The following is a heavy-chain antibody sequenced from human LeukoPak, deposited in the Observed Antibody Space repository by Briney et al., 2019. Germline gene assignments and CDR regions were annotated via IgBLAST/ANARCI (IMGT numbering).Heavy chain of an antibody. CDR1: GYTFTSYG. V-gene: IGHV1-18*01. J-gene: IGHJ6*02. Sequence: ASVKVSCKASGYTFTSYGISWVRQAPGQGLEWMGWISAYNGNTNYAQKLQGRVTMTTDTSTSTAYMELRSLRSDDTAVYYCARPSFHCSSTSCYTGYGMDVWGQGTTVTVSS. CDR2: ISAYNGNT. CDR3: ARPSFHCSSTSCYTGYGMDV. D-gene: IGHD2-2*02.